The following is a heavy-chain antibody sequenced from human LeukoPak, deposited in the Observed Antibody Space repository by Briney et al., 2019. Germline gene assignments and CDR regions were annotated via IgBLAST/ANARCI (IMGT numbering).Heavy chain of an antibody. Sequence: GGSLRLSCAASGFTFSSYGMHWVRQAPGKGLEWVAFIRNDGRDKYYADSVKGRFTISRDNSKNTLYLQMNSLRAEDTAVYYCAKRDYWGQGTLVTVSS. CDR1: GFTFSSYG. CDR2: IRNDGRDK. J-gene: IGHJ4*02. CDR3: AKRDY. V-gene: IGHV3-30*02.